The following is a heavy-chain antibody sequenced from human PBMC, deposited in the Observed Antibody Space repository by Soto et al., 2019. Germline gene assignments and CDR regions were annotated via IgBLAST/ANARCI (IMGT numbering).Heavy chain of an antibody. V-gene: IGHV4-31*03. D-gene: IGHD5-18*01. J-gene: IGHJ6*02. CDR2: IYYSGNT. Sequence: TLSLTCTVSGGSIRSGGYYWSWVRQNPRRGLEWIGNIYYSGNTYYNPSLKSRLTISVDTSKNQFSLNLSSVTAADTAVYYCARDRLMATAGTARHYFGLDVWGQETTVTVS. CDR1: GGSIRSGGYY. CDR3: ARDRLMATAGTARHYFGLDV.